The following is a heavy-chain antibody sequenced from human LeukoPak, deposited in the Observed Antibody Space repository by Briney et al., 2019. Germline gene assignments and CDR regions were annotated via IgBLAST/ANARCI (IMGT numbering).Heavy chain of an antibody. J-gene: IGHJ4*02. D-gene: IGHD5-12*01. Sequence: GGSLRLSCVISGYTFTHYGFHWVRQAPGKALEWVAYISYDGNNKYEDSVKGRFTISRDNSKSTLHLQMNGLRAEDTAVYYCARDRYSGYDWDYWGQGTLVTVSS. CDR2: ISYDGNN. CDR3: ARDRYSGYDWDY. CDR1: GYTFTHYG. V-gene: IGHV3-30*03.